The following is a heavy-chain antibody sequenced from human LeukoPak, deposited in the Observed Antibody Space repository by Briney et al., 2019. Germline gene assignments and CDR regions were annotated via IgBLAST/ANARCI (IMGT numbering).Heavy chain of an antibody. D-gene: IGHD6-6*01. V-gene: IGHV1-2*02. CDR3: ARGPLPSTARILGWFDP. CDR2: INPNSGGT. Sequence: ASVKVSCKASGYTFTGYYMHWVRQAPGQGLEWMGWINPNSGGTNYAQKLQGRVTMTRDTSISTAYMELSRLRSDDTAVYYCARGPLPSTARILGWFDPWGQGTLVTVSS. J-gene: IGHJ5*02. CDR1: GYTFTGYY.